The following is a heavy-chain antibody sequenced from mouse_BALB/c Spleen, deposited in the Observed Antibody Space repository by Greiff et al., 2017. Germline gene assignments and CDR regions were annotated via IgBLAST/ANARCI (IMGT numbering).Heavy chain of an antibody. Sequence: QVQLQQSGPELVRPGASVKMSCKASGYTFTSYWMHWVKQRPGQGLEWIGMIDPSNSETRLNQKFKDKATLNVHKSSNTSYMQLSILTSKDSAVYYCASAYYLYAMDYWGQGTSVTVSS. V-gene: IGHV1S127*01. J-gene: IGHJ4*01. CDR2: IDPSNSET. CDR3: ASAYYLYAMDY. D-gene: IGHD1-1*01. CDR1: GYTFTSYW.